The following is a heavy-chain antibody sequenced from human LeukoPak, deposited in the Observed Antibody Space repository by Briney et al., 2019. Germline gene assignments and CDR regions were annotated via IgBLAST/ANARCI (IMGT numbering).Heavy chain of an antibody. J-gene: IGHJ4*02. CDR2: VSGSGAEI. V-gene: IGHV3-21*05. CDR3: ATKVPGNSHFSS. CDR1: GFTFSSYG. D-gene: IGHD4-23*01. Sequence: GGSLRLSCAVSGFTFSSYGMHWVRQAPGKRLEWIPYVSGSGAEIHYGDSVKGRFTISRDNAKSSLYLQMNSLTAEDTAIYYCATKVPGNSHFSSWGQGTLVTVSS.